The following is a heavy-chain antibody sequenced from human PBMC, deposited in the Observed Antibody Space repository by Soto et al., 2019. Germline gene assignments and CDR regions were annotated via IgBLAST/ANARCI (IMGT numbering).Heavy chain of an antibody. Sequence: QITLKESGPTLVKPTQTLTLTCTFSGFSLSTSGVGVGWIRQPPGKALEWLALIYWDDDKRYSPSLKSRLTITEATTKNQVLRTMTNRDPVDTATYYSAHEGIWFQEVLPSYYFVYWGQGTLVTVSS. J-gene: IGHJ4*02. CDR2: IYWDDDK. D-gene: IGHD3-10*01. V-gene: IGHV2-5*02. CDR1: GFSLSTSGVG. CDR3: AHEGIWFQEVLPSYYFVY.